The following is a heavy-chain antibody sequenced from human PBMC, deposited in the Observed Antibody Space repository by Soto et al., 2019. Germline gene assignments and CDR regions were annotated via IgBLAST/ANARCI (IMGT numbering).Heavy chain of an antibody. CDR1: GYTFTSYG. CDR2: VNAYNGNT. Sequence: QVQLVQSGXEXXXPGASVKVSCKASGYTFTSYGISWVRQAPGQGLEWMGWVNAYNGNTNYAQKFQGRVTMTTDTSTRTAYMELRSLRSDDTAVYYCAREAVSGRTGFDYWGQGTLVTVSS. D-gene: IGHD6-19*01. V-gene: IGHV1-18*01. J-gene: IGHJ4*02. CDR3: AREAVSGRTGFDY.